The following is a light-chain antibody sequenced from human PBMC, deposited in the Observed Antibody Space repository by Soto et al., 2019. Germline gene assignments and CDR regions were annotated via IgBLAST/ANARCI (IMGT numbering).Light chain of an antibody. CDR2: YDD. Sequence: QSVLTQPPSVSEAPRQRVTISCSGSTSNIRNHAVFWYQQLPGEAPKLLIYYDDLLPSGVSDRFSGSKSGTSSSLAISELQSEDEADYSCAAWDDSLNGYVFGTGTKLTVL. J-gene: IGLJ1*01. CDR1: TSNIRNHA. CDR3: AAWDDSLNGYV. V-gene: IGLV1-36*01.